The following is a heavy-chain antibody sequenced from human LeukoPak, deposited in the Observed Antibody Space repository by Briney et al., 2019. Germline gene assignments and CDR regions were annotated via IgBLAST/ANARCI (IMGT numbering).Heavy chain of an antibody. CDR3: TTDHDYTKGFDP. V-gene: IGHV3-15*07. CDR2: IKSKIDGGTI. Sequence: GGSLRLSCAVSRFSAFIFSNACVYGGRQAPGKGREWVGRIKSKIDGGTIDYDAPVKGRFTMSRDDSKDTLYLQMNSLKTEDTAVYYCTTDHDYTKGFDPWGQGTLVTVSS. J-gene: IGHJ5*02. D-gene: IGHD4-11*01. CDR1: RFSAFIFSNAC.